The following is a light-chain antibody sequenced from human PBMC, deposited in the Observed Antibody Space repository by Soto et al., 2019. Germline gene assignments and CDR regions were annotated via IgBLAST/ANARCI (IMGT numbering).Light chain of an antibody. CDR2: EGS. J-gene: IGLJ2*01. Sequence: QSVLTQPASVSGSPGQSITISCTGTSSDVGSYNLVSWYQQHPGKAPKLMIYEGSKRPSGVSNRFSGSKSGNTASLTISGLQAEGEADYYCCSYAGSFVVFGGGTKLTVL. CDR3: CSYAGSFVV. V-gene: IGLV2-23*01. CDR1: SSDVGSYNL.